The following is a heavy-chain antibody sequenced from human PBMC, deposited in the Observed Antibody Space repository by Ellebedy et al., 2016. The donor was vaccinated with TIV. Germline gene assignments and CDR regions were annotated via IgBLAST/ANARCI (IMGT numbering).Heavy chain of an antibody. D-gene: IGHD4-17*01. CDR2: IRSKANSYAT. J-gene: IGHJ4*02. Sequence: GGSLRLXXAASGSTFSGSAMHWVRQASGKGLEWVGRIRSKANSYATTFAASVKGRFTISRDDSKNTAYLQMSSLKTEDTAVYYCFAKDDYVYWGQGTPVTVSP. CDR3: FAKDDYVY. CDR1: GSTFSGSA. V-gene: IGHV3-73*01.